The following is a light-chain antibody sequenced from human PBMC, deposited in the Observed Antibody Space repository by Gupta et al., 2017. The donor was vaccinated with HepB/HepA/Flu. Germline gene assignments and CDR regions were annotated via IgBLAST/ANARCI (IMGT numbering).Light chain of an antibody. CDR2: DFS. J-gene: IGLJ2*01. Sequence: QSALTQIASVSGSPGQSITISCTGTSSDVGGFDYVSWYQQYPGKAPKVMIYDFSNRPSGVSNRFSGSKSGNTASLTISGLQAEDEADYYCSSYTSGSTLVVFGGGTNLTVL. CDR1: SSDVGGFDY. CDR3: SSYTSGSTLVV. V-gene: IGLV2-14*01.